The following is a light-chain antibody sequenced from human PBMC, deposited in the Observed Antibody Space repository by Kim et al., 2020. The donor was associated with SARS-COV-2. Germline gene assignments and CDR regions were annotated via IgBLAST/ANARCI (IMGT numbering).Light chain of an antibody. CDR2: GSS. J-gene: IGKJ1*01. CDR3: QQYGDYRWT. V-gene: IGKV3-20*01. CDR1: QSVDSSY. Sequence: EIVLTQSPGTLSSSPGERATLSCRASQSVDSSYLAWYQQKPGQTPRLLIHGSSTRATGIPDRFSGSGSGTDFTLTISRLEPEDFAAYYCQQYGDYRWTFGQGTKVEIK.